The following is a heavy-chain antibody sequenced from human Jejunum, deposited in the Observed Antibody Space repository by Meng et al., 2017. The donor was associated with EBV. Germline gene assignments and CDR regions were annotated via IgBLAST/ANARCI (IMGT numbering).Heavy chain of an antibody. CDR3: ARGAYFDY. CDR1: GGSISSGGYS. Sequence: LPLQESGSGLVKPSETRSLPCAVSGGSISSGGYSWHWIRQPPGKGLQWIGYIYYSGSAFYNPSLKSRVTLSVDRSKNQFSLNLSSVTAADTAVYYCARGAYFDYWGQGTLVTVSS. CDR2: IYYSGSA. V-gene: IGHV4-30-2*01. J-gene: IGHJ4*02.